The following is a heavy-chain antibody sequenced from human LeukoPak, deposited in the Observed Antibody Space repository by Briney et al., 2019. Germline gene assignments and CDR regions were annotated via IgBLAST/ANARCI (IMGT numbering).Heavy chain of an antibody. CDR3: ARVGYNWNYVDY. J-gene: IGHJ4*02. CDR1: GFTVSSNY. CDR2: IYSGGST. D-gene: IGHD1-20*01. Sequence: GGSLRLSCAASGFTVSSNYMSWVRQAPGKGLEWVSVIYSGGSTYYADSVKGRVTISRDNSKNTLYRQMNSLRAEDTAVYYCARVGYNWNYVDYWGQGTLVTVSS. V-gene: IGHV3-53*01.